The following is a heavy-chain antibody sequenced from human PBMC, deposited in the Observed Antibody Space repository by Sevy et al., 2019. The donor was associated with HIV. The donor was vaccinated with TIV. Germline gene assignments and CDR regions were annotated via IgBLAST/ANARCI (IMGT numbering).Heavy chain of an antibody. V-gene: IGHV3-23*01. CDR1: GFTFSSYA. J-gene: IGHJ6*02. CDR2: ISGSGGST. Sequence: GGSLRLSCAASGFTFSSYAMSWVRQAPGKGLEWVSAISGSGGSTYYADSVKGRFTISRDNSKNTLYLQMNSLRAEDTAVYYCAKDRVITMVRGVPHYGMDVWGQRTTVTVSS. D-gene: IGHD3-10*01. CDR3: AKDRVITMVRGVPHYGMDV.